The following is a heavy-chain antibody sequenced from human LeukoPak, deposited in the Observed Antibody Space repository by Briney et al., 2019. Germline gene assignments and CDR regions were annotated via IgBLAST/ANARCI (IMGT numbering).Heavy chain of an antibody. Sequence: PSETLSLTCAVYGGSFSGYYWSWIRQPPGKGLEWIGEINHSGSTNYNPSLKSRVTISVDTSKNQFSLKLSSVTAADTAVYYCARGPVGATPWYHYYYMDVWGKGTTVTVSS. J-gene: IGHJ6*03. CDR1: GGSFSGYY. D-gene: IGHD1-26*01. CDR2: INHSGST. V-gene: IGHV4-34*01. CDR3: ARGPVGATPWYHYYYMDV.